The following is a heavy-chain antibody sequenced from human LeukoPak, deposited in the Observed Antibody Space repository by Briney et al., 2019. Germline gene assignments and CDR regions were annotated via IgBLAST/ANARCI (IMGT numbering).Heavy chain of an antibody. CDR3: ARERSPYSGSYSPPGY. Sequence: GASVKVSCKASGYTFTGYYMHWVRQAPGQGLEWMGWINPNSGGTNYAQKFQGRVTMTRDTSISTAYMELSRLRSDDTAVYYCARERSPYSGSYSPPGYWGQGTLVTVSS. CDR2: INPNSGGT. D-gene: IGHD1-26*01. CDR1: GYTFTGYY. J-gene: IGHJ4*02. V-gene: IGHV1-2*02.